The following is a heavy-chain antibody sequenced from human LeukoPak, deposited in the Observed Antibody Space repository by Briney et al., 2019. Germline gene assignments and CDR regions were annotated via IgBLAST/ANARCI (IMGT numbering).Heavy chain of an antibody. Sequence: GGSLRLSCAASGFTFSSYSMNWVRQAPGKGLEWVSYISSSSTIYYADSVKGRFTISRDNAKNSLYLQMNSLRAEDTAVYYCARDKSYGMDVWGQGTTVTVSS. CDR1: GFTFSSYS. CDR2: ISSSSTI. CDR3: ARDKSYGMDV. J-gene: IGHJ6*02. V-gene: IGHV3-48*01.